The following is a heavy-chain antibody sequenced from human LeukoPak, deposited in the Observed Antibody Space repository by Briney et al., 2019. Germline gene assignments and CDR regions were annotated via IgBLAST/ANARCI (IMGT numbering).Heavy chain of an antibody. V-gene: IGHV3-21*01. J-gene: IGHJ6*02. CDR3: ARSPDSYYYYYDMDV. CDR2: ISSSSIYK. Sequence: GGSLRLSCAASGFTFSGYSMNWVRQAPGKGLEWVSSISSSSIYKHYADSVKGRFSISRDNAKNSLYLQMNSLRAEDTAVYYCARSPDSYYYYYDMDVWGQGTTVTVSS. CDR1: GFTFSGYS.